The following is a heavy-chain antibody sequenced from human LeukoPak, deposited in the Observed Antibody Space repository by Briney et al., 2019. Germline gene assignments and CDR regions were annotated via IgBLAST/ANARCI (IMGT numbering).Heavy chain of an antibody. CDR3: ARDNYDSSGYYEHALDL. D-gene: IGHD3-22*01. J-gene: IGHJ3*01. V-gene: IGHV1-69*13. CDR2: IIPVSGST. Sequence: ASVKVSCKASGGTFSSYSFDWVRQAPGQGLEWLGGIIPVSGSTTYAQKFQGRVRLTADESTSTAYMELSSLRYEDTAVYYCARDNYDSSGYYEHALDLWGQGTMVTVSS. CDR1: GGTFSSYS.